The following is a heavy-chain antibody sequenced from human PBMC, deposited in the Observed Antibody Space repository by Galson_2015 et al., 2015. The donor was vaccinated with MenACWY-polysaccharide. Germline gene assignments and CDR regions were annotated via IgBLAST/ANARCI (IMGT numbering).Heavy chain of an antibody. CDR2: LYWDDDK. CDR1: GFSPSTRGMG. D-gene: IGHD6-13*01. CDR3: AHRAAAGLFDY. Sequence: PALGKPTQTLTLTCTFSGFSPSTRGMGGGWIRQPPGKALEWLGLLYWDDDKRYSPSLKSRLTITKDTSKNQVVLTMTNMDPVDTATYYCAHRAAAGLFDYWGQGTLVTVSS. J-gene: IGHJ4*02. V-gene: IGHV2-5*02.